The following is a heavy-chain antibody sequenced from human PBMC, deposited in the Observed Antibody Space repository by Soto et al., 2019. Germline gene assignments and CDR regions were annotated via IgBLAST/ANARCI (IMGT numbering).Heavy chain of an antibody. CDR1: GFIFRSYS. D-gene: IGHD2-2*01. CDR3: ARDQDIVVAPGAYGMDV. CDR2: ISSSSRIT. J-gene: IGHJ6*02. Sequence: GGSLRLSCAASGFIFRSYSLNWVRQVPGKGLEWLSYISSSSRITYYADSVKGRFTVSRDNAKNSLYLQMNSLRDEDTAVYSCARDQDIVVAPGAYGMDVWGQGTTVTVSS. V-gene: IGHV3-48*02.